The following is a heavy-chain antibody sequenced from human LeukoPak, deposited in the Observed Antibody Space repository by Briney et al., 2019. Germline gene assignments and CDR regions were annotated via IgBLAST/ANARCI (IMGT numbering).Heavy chain of an antibody. D-gene: IGHD5-18*01. CDR3: ARDKKRNSYGHNYYGMDV. CDR2: IHSGGST. CDR1: GFPVNSTY. J-gene: IGHJ6*02. Sequence: PGGSLRLSCVASGFPVNSTYMNWVRQAPGKGLEWVSVIHSGGSTYYADSVKGRFTISRDTSKNMLYLQTNSLRPEDTALYYCARDKKRNSYGHNYYGMDVWGQGTTVTVSS. V-gene: IGHV3-66*02.